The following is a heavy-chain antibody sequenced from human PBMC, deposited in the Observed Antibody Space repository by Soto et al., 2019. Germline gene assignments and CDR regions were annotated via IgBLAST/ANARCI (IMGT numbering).Heavy chain of an antibody. V-gene: IGHV4-4*07. CDR2: IFSSGST. CDR3: AREGSYSAYNFAHGIQLWSFDF. Sequence: PSETLSLTCTVSGCSINTFYWSWVRQPAGKGLEWIGRIFSSGSTIFNPSLESRVAMSVDTSKNHFSLSLSSVTAADMAVYYCAREGSYSAYNFAHGIQLWSFDFWGQGALVTVSS. CDR1: GCSINTFY. D-gene: IGHD5-12*01. J-gene: IGHJ4*02.